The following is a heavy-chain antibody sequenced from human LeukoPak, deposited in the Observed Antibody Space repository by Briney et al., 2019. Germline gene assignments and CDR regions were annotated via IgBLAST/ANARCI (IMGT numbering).Heavy chain of an antibody. CDR2: IYYSGST. D-gene: IGHD1-26*01. J-gene: IGHJ5*02. Sequence: PSETLSLTCTVSGGSISSSGYYWGWIRQPPGKGLEWIASIYYSGSTYYNPSLKSRVTISVDTSKNQLSLKLSSLTAADTAVYYCARHEYSGSYYGLSWFDPWGQGTLVAVSS. CDR1: GGSISSSGYY. CDR3: ARHEYSGSYYGLSWFDP. V-gene: IGHV4-39*01.